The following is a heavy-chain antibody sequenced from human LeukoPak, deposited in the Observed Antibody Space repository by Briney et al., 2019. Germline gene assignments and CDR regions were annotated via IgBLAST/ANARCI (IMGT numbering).Heavy chain of an antibody. CDR2: IYSGGST. CDR1: GFTVSSNY. V-gene: IGHV3-53*01. Sequence: GGSLRLSCVASGFTVSSNYMSWVRQAPGKGLEWVSVIYSGGSTYYADSVKGRFTISRDNSKNTLYLQMNSLRAEDRAVYYCARDLPHAYYGMDVWGQGTTVTVSS. J-gene: IGHJ6*02. CDR3: ARDLPHAYYGMDV.